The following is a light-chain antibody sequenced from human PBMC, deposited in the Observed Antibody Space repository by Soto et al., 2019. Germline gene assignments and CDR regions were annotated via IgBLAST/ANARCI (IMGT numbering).Light chain of an antibody. J-gene: IGKJ4*01. V-gene: IGKV3-15*01. CDR3: QQYNNWPHT. CDR2: GAS. Sequence: ETVMTQSPATLSVSPGEGATLSCRASQSVNSNLAWYQQKPGQTPRLLVYGASIRATGMSARFSGSGSGTEFTLIISRLQSEDFALYYCQQYNNWPHTFGGGTKAEIK. CDR1: QSVNSN.